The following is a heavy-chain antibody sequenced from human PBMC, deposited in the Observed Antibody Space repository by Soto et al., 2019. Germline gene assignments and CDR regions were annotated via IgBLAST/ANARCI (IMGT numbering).Heavy chain of an antibody. D-gene: IGHD3-10*01. CDR1: GFTFSSYA. J-gene: IGHJ4*02. V-gene: IGHV3-23*01. CDR3: AKRLGYGSGTLGYFDY. CDR2: ISGSGGST. Sequence: PGGSLRLSCAASGFTFSSYAMSWVRQAPGKGLEWVSAISGSGGSTYYADSVKGRFTISRDNSKNTLYLQMNSLRAEDTAVYYCAKRLGYGSGTLGYFDYWGQGTLVTVSS.